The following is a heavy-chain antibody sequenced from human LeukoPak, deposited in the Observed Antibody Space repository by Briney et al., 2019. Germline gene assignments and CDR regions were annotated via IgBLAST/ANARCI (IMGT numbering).Heavy chain of an antibody. CDR2: XSYDGSNK. Sequence: PGGSLRLSCAASGFTFSSYGMHWVRQAPGKGLXXXXXXSYDGSNKYYADSVKGRFTISSDDSKNTLYLQMNSLRAEDTAVYYCARPTYSGSYYWFDYWGQGTLVTVSS. CDR3: ARPTYSGSYYWFDY. V-gene: IGHV3-33*05. CDR1: GFTFSSYG. D-gene: IGHD1-26*01. J-gene: IGHJ4*02.